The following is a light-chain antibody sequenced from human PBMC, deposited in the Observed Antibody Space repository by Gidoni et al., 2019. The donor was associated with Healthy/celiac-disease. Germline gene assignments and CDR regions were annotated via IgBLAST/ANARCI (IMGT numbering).Light chain of an antibody. V-gene: IGKV1-27*01. Sequence: IHLTQSPSSLSASVGDRVTITCRASQGISNYLAWYQQKPGKVPKLLIYAASTLQSGVPSRFSGSGSGTDFTITISRLQPEDVATYYCQKYNSAPRTFGGGTKVEIK. CDR2: AAS. J-gene: IGKJ4*01. CDR1: QGISNY. CDR3: QKYNSAPRT.